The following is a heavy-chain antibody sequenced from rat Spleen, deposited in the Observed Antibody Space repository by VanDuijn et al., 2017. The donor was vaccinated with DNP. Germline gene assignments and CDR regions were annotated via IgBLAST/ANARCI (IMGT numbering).Heavy chain of an antibody. CDR1: GYSITSNY. D-gene: IGHD1-9*01. J-gene: IGHJ3*01. CDR3: ARYYGYTPSWFAY. CDR2: ISYSGST. V-gene: IGHV3-1*01. Sequence: EVQLQESGPGLVKPSQSLSLTCSVTGYSITSNYWGWIRKFPGNKMEWIGHISYSGSTSYNPSLKSRISITRDTSKNQFFLQLNSVTTEDTATYYCARYYGYTPSWFAYWGQGTLVTVSS.